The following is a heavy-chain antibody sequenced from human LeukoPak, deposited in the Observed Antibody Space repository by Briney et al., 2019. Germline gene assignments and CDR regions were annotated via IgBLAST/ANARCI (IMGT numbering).Heavy chain of an antibody. CDR3: ARDPNCSSTSCYSLDY. V-gene: IGHV4-4*07. J-gene: IGHJ4*02. CDR2: MYPSGNT. D-gene: IGHD2-2*02. CDR1: GDSISSYY. Sequence: SETLSLTCTVSGDSISSYYWSWIRQPAGRGLEWIGRMYPSGNTNYSPSLKSRVTMSVDTSRNQFSLKLSSVTAADTAVYYCARDPNCSSTSCYSLDYWGQGTLVTVSS.